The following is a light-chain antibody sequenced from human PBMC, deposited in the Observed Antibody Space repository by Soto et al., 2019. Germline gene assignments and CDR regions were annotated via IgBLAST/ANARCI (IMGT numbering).Light chain of an antibody. CDR3: QQYGSSSWT. V-gene: IGKV1-5*01. CDR1: QSISSW. Sequence: DLHMTQTPPTLSATVGDRVTITCQASQSISSWLAWYQPKPGKAPKLLMYDAFSLESGVPSRFSGSGSGTDFTLTIRRLEPEDFAVYYCQQYGSSSWTFGQGTKVDIK. CDR2: DAF. J-gene: IGKJ1*01.